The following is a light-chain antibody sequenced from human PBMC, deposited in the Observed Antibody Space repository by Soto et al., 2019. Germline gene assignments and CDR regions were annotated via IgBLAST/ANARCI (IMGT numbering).Light chain of an antibody. J-gene: IGLJ1*01. CDR3: SSYAGSNNFV. CDR2: DVS. V-gene: IGLV2-11*01. CDR1: SGDGGDYDY. Sequence: QSVLTQPRSVSGSPGQSVTISCTGTSGDGGDYDYVSWYQQHPGKAPKVLLYDVSKRPSGVPDRFSGSRSGNTASLTISGLQADDEGDYYCSSYAGSNNFVFGTGTKV.